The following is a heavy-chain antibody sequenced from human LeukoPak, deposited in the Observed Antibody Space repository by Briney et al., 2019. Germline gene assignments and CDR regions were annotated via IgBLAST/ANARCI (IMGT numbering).Heavy chain of an antibody. CDR1: GYTFTGYY. CDR3: ARGLTMVRGAIAY. V-gene: IGHV1-46*01. D-gene: IGHD3-10*01. Sequence: ASVKVSCKASGYTFTGYYVHWVRQAPGQGLEWMGIINPSGGSTTYAQKFQGRVTMTRDTSTSTIYMELSSLRSEDTAVYYCARGLTMVRGAIAYWGQGTLVTVSS. CDR2: INPSGGST. J-gene: IGHJ4*02.